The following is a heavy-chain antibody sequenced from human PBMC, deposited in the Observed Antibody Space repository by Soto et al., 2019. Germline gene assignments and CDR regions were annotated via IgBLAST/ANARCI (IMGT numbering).Heavy chain of an antibody. J-gene: IGHJ6*02. D-gene: IGHD3-3*01. CDR2: ISSRGSSI. V-gene: IGHV3-11*01. CDR1: GFTFSDYY. CDR3: ARGYYDFWSGYYISPYGMDV. Sequence: PGGSLRLSCAVSGFTFSDYYMSWIRQAPGKGLEWVSYISSRGSSIYYADSVKGRFTISRDNAKNSLYLQMNGLRAEDTAVYYCARGYYDFWSGYYISPYGMDVWGQGTLVTVSS.